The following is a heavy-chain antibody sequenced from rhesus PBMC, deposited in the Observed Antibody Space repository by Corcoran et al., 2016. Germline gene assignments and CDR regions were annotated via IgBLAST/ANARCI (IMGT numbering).Heavy chain of an antibody. V-gene: IGHV3-11*01. CDR3: TRTPWSPITRDVQGRFDV. D-gene: IGHD3-28*01. Sequence: EVQLAESGGGLVQPGGSLRLFCEASGFTVTTYWMSWVRQAPGKGLEWLEEVGDGSVDYGDSVKGRFTLSRDNAKNSLYLQMNNLRAEDTAVYYCTRTPWSPITRDVQGRFDVWGPGVLVTVSS. J-gene: IGHJ5-1*01. CDR1: GFTVTTYW. CDR2: VGDGSV.